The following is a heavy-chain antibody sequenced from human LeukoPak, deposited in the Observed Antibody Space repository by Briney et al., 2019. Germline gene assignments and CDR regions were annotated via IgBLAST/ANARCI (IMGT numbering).Heavy chain of an antibody. J-gene: IGHJ4*02. CDR2: INPNSGGT. D-gene: IGHD1-14*01. Sequence: ASVKVSCKASGCTFTGYYMHWVRQAPGQGLEWMGWINPNSGGTNYAQKFQGRVTMTRGTSISTAYMELSRLRSDDTAVYYCARDTTAYYFDYWGQGTLVTVCS. CDR3: ARDTTAYYFDY. V-gene: IGHV1-2*02. CDR1: GCTFTGYY.